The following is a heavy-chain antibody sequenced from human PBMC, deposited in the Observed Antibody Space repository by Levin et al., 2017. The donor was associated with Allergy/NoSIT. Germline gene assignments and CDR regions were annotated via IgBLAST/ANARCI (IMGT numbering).Heavy chain of an antibody. CDR1: GFTVSTYA. J-gene: IGHJ6*02. CDR3: ARDGIVLVPATSNNYVDGMDV. CDR2: ISGSGGTT. Sequence: PGGSLRLSCAASGFTVSTYAMNWVRQTPGKGLEWVSTISGSGGTTHYADSVKGRFTLSRDNSKNTLYLQMNSLRAEDTALYYCARDGIVLVPATSNNYVDGMDVWGLGTWVNVSS. D-gene: IGHD2-2*01. V-gene: IGHV3-23*01.